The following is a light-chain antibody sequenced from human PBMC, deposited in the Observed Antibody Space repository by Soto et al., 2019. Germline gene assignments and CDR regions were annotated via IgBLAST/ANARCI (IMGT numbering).Light chain of an antibody. CDR2: EVS. J-gene: IGLJ1*01. CDR1: SSDVGAHYF. CDR3: SSYAGSNNYV. V-gene: IGLV2-8*01. Sequence: QSALTQPPSASGSPGQSVTISCTGTSSDVGAHYFVSWHQKHPGKAPKPMVYEVSKRPSGVPDRFSGSNSGNTASLTVSGLQAEDEADYYCSSYAGSNNYVFGTGTKVTVL.